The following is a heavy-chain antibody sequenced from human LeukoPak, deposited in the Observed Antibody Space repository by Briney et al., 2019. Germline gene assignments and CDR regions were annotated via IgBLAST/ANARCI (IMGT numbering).Heavy chain of an antibody. V-gene: IGHV4-59*01. CDR2: IYYSGST. CDR1: GVSLSSDY. J-gene: IGHJ2*01. Sequence: SETLSLTCTVSGVSLSSDYWSWIRQPPGKGLEWIGSIYYSGSTNYNPSLKSRVTISVNLSKKQISLKLTSVTAADTALYYCARDKGPYWYFDLWGRGTLVTVSS. CDR3: ARDKGPYWYFDL.